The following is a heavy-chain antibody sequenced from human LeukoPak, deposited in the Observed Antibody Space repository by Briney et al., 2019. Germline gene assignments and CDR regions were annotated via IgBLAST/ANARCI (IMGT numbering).Heavy chain of an antibody. CDR2: NSGSGGST. CDR1: GFTFSSYG. V-gene: IGHV3-23*01. CDR3: ARSSHYDILTGYSEEDTFDI. D-gene: IGHD3-9*01. J-gene: IGHJ3*02. Sequence: GGSLRLSCAASGFTFSSYGMSWVRQAPGKGLEWVSTNSGSGGSTYYADSVKGRFTISRDNSKNTLYLRMNSLRVEDTAVYYCARSSHYDILTGYSEEDTFDIWGQGTMVTVSS.